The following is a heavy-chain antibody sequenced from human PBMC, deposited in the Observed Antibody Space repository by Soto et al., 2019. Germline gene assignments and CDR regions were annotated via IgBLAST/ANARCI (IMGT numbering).Heavy chain of an antibody. CDR1: GYTFTSYY. CDR2: INPSGGST. V-gene: IGHV1-46*01. Sequence: ASVKVSCKASGYTFTSYYMHWVRQAPGQGLERMGIINPSGGSTSYAQKFQGRVTMTRDTSTSTVYMELSSLRSEDTAVYYCARRGITGTTPTEGDYYFDYWGQGTLVTVSS. D-gene: IGHD1-7*01. J-gene: IGHJ4*02. CDR3: ARRGITGTTPTEGDYYFDY.